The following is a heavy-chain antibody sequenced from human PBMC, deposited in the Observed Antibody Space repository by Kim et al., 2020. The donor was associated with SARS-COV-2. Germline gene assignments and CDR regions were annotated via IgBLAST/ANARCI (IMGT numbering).Heavy chain of an antibody. CDR3: VRRLAAGTEKVDP. CDR2: IYYSGTT. CDR1: GGSMNSYY. V-gene: IGHV4-59*13. Sequence: SETLSLTCTVSGGSMNSYYWSWIRQPPGKGLEWIGYIYYSGTTYYNPSLKSRVTVSLDTSKKQFSLTLNSVTAADTAVYYCVRRLAAGTEKVDPWGQGT. J-gene: IGHJ5*02. D-gene: IGHD6-13*01.